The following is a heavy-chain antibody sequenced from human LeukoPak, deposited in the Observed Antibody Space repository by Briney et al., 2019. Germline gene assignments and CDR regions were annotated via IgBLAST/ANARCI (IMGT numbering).Heavy chain of an antibody. Sequence: GGSLRLSCAASGYTFSSYSMNWVRQAPGKGLEWVSYISSSSSTIYYADSVKGRFTISRDNAKYSLYLQMNSLRAEDTAVYYCARGNYDYVWGSYRYADVYYFDYWGQGTLVTVSS. V-gene: IGHV3-48*01. CDR3: ARGNYDYVWGSYRYADVYYFDY. J-gene: IGHJ4*02. D-gene: IGHD3-16*02. CDR2: ISSSSSTI. CDR1: GYTFSSYS.